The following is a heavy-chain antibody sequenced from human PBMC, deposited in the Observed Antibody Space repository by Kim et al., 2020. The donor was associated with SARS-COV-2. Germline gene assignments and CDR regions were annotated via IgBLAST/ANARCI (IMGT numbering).Heavy chain of an antibody. CDR1: GGSISSGGYY. J-gene: IGHJ3*02. CDR3: ARYTSGYSYGEHAFDI. D-gene: IGHD5-18*01. V-gene: IGHV4-31*03. Sequence: SETLSLTCTVSGGSISSGGYYWSWIRQHPGKGLEWIGYIYYSGSTYYNPSLKSRVTISVDTSKNQFSLKLSSVTAADTAVYYCARYTSGYSYGEHAFDIWGQGTIVTVSS. CDR2: IYYSGST.